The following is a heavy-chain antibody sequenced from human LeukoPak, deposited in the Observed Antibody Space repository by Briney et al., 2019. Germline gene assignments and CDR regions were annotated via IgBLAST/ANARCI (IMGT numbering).Heavy chain of an antibody. CDR1: GFTFSDHY. D-gene: IGHD6-19*01. J-gene: IGHJ4*02. CDR3: ARDVSSSGWYY. V-gene: IGHV3-11*04. Sequence: GGSLRLSCAASGFTFSDHYMSWIRQAPGKGLEWVSYISSSGSTIYYADSVKGRFTISRDNAKNSLYLQMSSLRAEDTAVYYCARDVSSSGWYYWGQGTLVTVSS. CDR2: ISSSGSTI.